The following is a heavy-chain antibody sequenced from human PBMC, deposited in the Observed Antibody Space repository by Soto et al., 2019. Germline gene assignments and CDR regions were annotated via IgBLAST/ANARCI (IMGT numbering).Heavy chain of an antibody. CDR3: ARHPYSSSSRRYYYYYYMDV. V-gene: IGHV4-39*01. CDR1: GGSISSSSYY. D-gene: IGHD6-6*01. Sequence: SETLSLTCTVSGGSISSSSYYWGWIRQPPGKGLEWIGSIYYSGSTYYNPSLKSRVTISVDTSKNQFSLKLSSVTAADTAVYYCARHPYSSSSRRYYYYYYMDVWGKGTTVTVSS. CDR2: IYYSGST. J-gene: IGHJ6*03.